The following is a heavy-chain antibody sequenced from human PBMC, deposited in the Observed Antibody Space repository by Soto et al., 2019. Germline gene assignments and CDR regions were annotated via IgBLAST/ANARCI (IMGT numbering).Heavy chain of an antibody. CDR3: ARATQFFYDSRGYSKNFDF. J-gene: IGHJ4*02. Sequence: PSETLSLTCGVSGGSFSGYFWTWIRQPPGKGLEWIGEVNHIGITNYNPSLRSRLNLSIDTAKKQFSLKLTSVTTADTPVYYCARATQFFYDSRGYSKNFDFRGQGTLVTVSS. V-gene: IGHV4-34*01. D-gene: IGHD3-22*01. CDR2: VNHIGIT. CDR1: GGSFSGYF.